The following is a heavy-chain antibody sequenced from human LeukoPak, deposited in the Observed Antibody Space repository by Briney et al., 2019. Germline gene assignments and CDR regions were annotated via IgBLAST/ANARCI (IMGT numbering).Heavy chain of an antibody. CDR1: GFTFSSYW. V-gene: IGHV3-7*03. D-gene: IGHD2-15*01. CDR2: IKQDGSEK. CDR3: AKETDRSWYCSGGSCYQNPLAD. J-gene: IGHJ4*02. Sequence: PGGSLRLSCAASGFTFSSYWMSWVRQAPGKGLEWVANIKQDGSEKYYVDSVKGRFTISRDNAKNSLYLQMNSLRAEDTALYYCAKETDRSWYCSGGSCYQNPLADWGQGTLVTVSS.